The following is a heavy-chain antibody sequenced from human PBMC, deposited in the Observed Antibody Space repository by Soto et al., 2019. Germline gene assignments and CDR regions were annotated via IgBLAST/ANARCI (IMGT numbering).Heavy chain of an antibody. D-gene: IGHD2-2*01. CDR2: ISGAGDRT. CDR1: GFSFSSYA. V-gene: IGHV3-23*01. J-gene: IGHJ4*02. Sequence: EAQLLESGGSLVQPGGSLRLSCAASGFSFSSYAMTWVRQAPGKGLEWVSMISGAGDRTYYADSVQGRFTISRDNSKNTLYLQMNGLRAEDTAVYHCAKATRGPLTSRRSDANHLESWGQGTLVTVSS. CDR3: AKATRGPLTSRRSDANHLES.